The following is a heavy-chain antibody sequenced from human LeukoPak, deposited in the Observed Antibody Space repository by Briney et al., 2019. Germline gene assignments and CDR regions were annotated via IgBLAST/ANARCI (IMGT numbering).Heavy chain of an antibody. J-gene: IGHJ6*02. CDR1: GESVSSNSAA. CDR2: TYYRSKWYN. Sequence: SQTLSLTCAIPGESVSSNSAAWNWIRQSPSRSLEWLGMTYYRSKWYNDYAVSVKSRITINPDTSKNQFSLQLNSVTPEDTAVYYCARGRGAGDYYYYGMDVWGQGTTVTVSS. V-gene: IGHV6-1*01. CDR3: ARGRGAGDYYYYGMDV. D-gene: IGHD7-27*01.